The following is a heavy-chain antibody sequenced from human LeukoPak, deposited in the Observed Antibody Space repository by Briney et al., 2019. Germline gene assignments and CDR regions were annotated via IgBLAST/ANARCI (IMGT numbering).Heavy chain of an antibody. D-gene: IGHD5-18*01. J-gene: IGHJ4*02. CDR2: INSDGSST. V-gene: IGHV3-74*01. CDR1: GFTFSSYW. Sequence: PGGSLRLSCAASGFTFSSYWMHWVRQAPGKGLVWVSRINSDGSSTSYADSVKGRFTISRDNAKNSLYLQMNSLRAEDTAVYYCARDQDTAMEPHFDYWGQGTLVTVTS. CDR3: ARDQDTAMEPHFDY.